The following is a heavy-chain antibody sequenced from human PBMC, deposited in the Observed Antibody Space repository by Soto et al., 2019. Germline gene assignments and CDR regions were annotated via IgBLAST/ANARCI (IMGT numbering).Heavy chain of an antibody. CDR2: IYWDDDK. CDR3: AHAGDYDLLTFDH. V-gene: IGHV2-5*02. CDR1: GFALSTYHMG. D-gene: IGHD4-17*01. Sequence: PAQTLTLTCDFSGFALSTYHMGVAWIRQPPGKALDWLAPIYWDDDKRYSPSLKDRLAISKDTSSNQVVLTITNMDPGDTATYFCAHAGDYDLLTFDHWGPGTLVTVSS. J-gene: IGHJ4*02.